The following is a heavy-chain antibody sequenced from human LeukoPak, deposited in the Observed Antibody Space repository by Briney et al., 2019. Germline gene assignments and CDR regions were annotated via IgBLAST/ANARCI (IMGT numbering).Heavy chain of an antibody. V-gene: IGHV1-2*04. CDR3: ARVGNSGSSPFDY. Sequence: ASVKVSCKASGGTFSSYAISWVRQAPGQGLEWMGWINPNSGGANYAQRFQGWVTMTRDTSISTAYMELSRLRSDDTAVYYCARVGNSGSSPFDYWGQGTLVTVSS. J-gene: IGHJ4*02. D-gene: IGHD1-26*01. CDR2: INPNSGGA. CDR1: GGTFSSYA.